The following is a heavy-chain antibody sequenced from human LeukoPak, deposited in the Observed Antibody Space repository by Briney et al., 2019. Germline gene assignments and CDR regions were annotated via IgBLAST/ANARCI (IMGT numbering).Heavy chain of an antibody. D-gene: IGHD3/OR15-3a*01. J-gene: IGHJ4*02. Sequence: ASVKVSCKASGYTFTSYDINWVRQATGQGLEWMGWMNPNSGNTGYAQKFQGRVTMTRNTSISTAYMELSSLRSEDTAVYYCARDLFTGYYFDYWGQGTLVTVSS. CDR3: ARDLFTGYYFDY. CDR1: GYTFTSYD. V-gene: IGHV1-8*01. CDR2: MNPNSGNT.